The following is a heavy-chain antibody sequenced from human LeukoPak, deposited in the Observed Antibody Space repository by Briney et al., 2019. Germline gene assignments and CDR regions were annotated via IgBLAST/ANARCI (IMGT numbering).Heavy chain of an antibody. CDR2: ISTTTYT. CDR3: ARGNYFDY. J-gene: IGHJ4*02. V-gene: IGHV3-21*01. Sequence: GGSLRLSCAASGFTFSSYSMHWVRQAPGKGLEWVSSISTTTYTYYAASVKGRFTISRDDAKNSLYLQMNSLRAEDTGVYYCARGNYFDYWGQGTLVTVSS. CDR1: GFTFSSYS. D-gene: IGHD3-10*01.